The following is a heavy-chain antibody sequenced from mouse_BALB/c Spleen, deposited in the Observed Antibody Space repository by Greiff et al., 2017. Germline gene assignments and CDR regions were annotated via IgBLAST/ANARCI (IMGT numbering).Heavy chain of an antibody. CDR3: AYYYGSLAWFAY. D-gene: IGHD1-1*01. Sequence: VQLQQSGPGLVKPSQSLSLTCSVTGYSITSGYYWNWIRQFPGNKLEWMGYISYDGSNNYNPSLKNRISITRDTSKNQFFLKLNSVTTEDTATYYCAYYYGSLAWFAYWGQGTLVTVSA. V-gene: IGHV3-6*02. CDR1: GYSITSGYY. J-gene: IGHJ3*01. CDR2: ISYDGSN.